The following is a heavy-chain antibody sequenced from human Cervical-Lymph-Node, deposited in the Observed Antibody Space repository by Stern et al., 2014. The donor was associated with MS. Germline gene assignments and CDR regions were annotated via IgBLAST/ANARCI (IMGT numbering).Heavy chain of an antibody. CDR3: AVRYCSGGRCYSVPDV. V-gene: IGHV1-46*02. D-gene: IGHD2-15*01. CDR2: INPSGAT. CDR1: EYTHNNYL. Sequence: QDQLVQSGSEVKKPGASVKVSCKASEYTHNNYLIHWVRQAPGQRPDWMGGINPSGATNYAQKVQDRVTMTTDASTRTFYMELSRLRSEDTAVYYCAVRYCSGGRCYSVPDVWGQGTTVIVSS. J-gene: IGHJ6*02.